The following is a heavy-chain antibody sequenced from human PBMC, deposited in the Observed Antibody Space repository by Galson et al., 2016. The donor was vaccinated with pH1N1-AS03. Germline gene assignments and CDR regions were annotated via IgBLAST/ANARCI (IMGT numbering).Heavy chain of an antibody. J-gene: IGHJ4*02. CDR2: IYSIGGT. CDR3: ARATAVGPPYFDY. Sequence: LSLTCTVSSGSISSYSWNWIRQPPGEGLEWIGSIYSIGGTNYNPSLESRITISVETSKNQFSLKLRSVTAADTAVYYCARATAVGPPYFDYWGQGTVATVSS. V-gene: IGHV4-59*01. D-gene: IGHD6-13*01. CDR1: SGSISSYS.